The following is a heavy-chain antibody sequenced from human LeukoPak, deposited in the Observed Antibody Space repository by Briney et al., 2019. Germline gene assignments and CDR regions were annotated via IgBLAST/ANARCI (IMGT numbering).Heavy chain of an antibody. CDR3: ARGFTCIGCYSGYYFDY. D-gene: IGHD2-15*01. Sequence: GGSLRLSCAASGFTFSSYSINWVRQAPGKGLEWVSSISSSSSYIYYADSVKGRFTISRDNAKNSLYLQMNSLRAEDTAVYYCARGFTCIGCYSGYYFDYWGRGTLVTVSS. J-gene: IGHJ4*02. CDR1: GFTFSSYS. CDR2: ISSSSSYI. V-gene: IGHV3-21*01.